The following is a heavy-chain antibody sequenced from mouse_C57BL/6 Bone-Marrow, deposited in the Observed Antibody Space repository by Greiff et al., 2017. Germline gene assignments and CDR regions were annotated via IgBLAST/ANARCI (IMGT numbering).Heavy chain of an antibody. CDR3: ARGGGNYGFAY. CDR2: INPSSGYT. J-gene: IGHJ3*01. Sequence: QVQLKQSGAELARPGASVKMSCKASGYTFTSYTMHWVKQRPGQGLEWIGYINPSSGYTKYNQKFKDKATLTAAKSSSTAYLQLSRLTSGDAAGHCCARGGGNYGFAYWGQGLLVTVAA. CDR1: GYTFTSYT. V-gene: IGHV1-4*01. D-gene: IGHD1-1*02.